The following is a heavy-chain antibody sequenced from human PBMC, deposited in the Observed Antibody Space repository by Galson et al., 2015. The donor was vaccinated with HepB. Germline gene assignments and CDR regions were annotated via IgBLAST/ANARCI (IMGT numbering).Heavy chain of an antibody. CDR3: ARGESRLWIQLMDV. J-gene: IGHJ6*02. Sequence: SVKVSCKASGYTFTSYDINWVRQATGQGLEWMGWMNPNSGNTGYAQKFQGRVTMTRNTSISTAYMELSSLRSEDTAVYYCARGESRLWIQLMDVWGQGTTVTVSS. V-gene: IGHV1-8*01. CDR1: GYTFTSYD. D-gene: IGHD5-18*01. CDR2: MNPNSGNT.